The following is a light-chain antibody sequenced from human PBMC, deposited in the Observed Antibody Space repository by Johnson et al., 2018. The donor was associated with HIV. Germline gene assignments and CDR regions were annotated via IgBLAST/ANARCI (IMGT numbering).Light chain of an antibody. V-gene: IGLV1-51*02. Sequence: SVLTQPPSVSAAPGQKVTISCSGSSSNIGKNYVSWYRQLPGTAPKLLIYENNKRPSGIPDRFSGSKSGTSATLGITGLQTGDEADYYCGTWDSSLSADVFGTGTKVTVL. J-gene: IGLJ1*01. CDR2: ENN. CDR1: SSNIGKNY. CDR3: GTWDSSLSADV.